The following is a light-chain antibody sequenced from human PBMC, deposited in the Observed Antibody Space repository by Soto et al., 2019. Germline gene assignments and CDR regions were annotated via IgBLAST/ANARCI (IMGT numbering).Light chain of an antibody. CDR3: QQYNSYSKT. V-gene: IGKV1-5*03. CDR1: QSISSW. J-gene: IGKJ1*01. Sequence: DIQMTQSPSTLSASVGDRVTITCRASQSISSWLAWYQQKPGKAPKLLISKASSLESGVPSRFSGSGSGTEFTLTISSLKPDDFATYYCQQYNSYSKTFGQGTKVEIK. CDR2: KAS.